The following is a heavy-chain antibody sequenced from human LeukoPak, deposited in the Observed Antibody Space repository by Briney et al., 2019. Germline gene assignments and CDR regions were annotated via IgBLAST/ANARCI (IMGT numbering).Heavy chain of an antibody. CDR1: GFTFSSYW. CDR3: AREGYSGYDKAIYFDY. V-gene: IGHV3-7*01. D-gene: IGHD5-12*01. CDR2: IKQDGSEK. J-gene: IGHJ4*02. Sequence: PGGSLRLSCAASGFTFSSYWMSWVRQAPGKGLEWVANIKQDGSEKYYVDSVKGRFTISRDNAKNSLYLQMNSLRAEDTAGYFCAREGYSGYDKAIYFDYWGQGTLVTVSS.